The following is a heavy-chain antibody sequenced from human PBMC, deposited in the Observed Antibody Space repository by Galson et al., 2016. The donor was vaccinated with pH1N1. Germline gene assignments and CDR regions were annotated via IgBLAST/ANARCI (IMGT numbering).Heavy chain of an antibody. CDR1: GFSLSTSGVG. Sequence: ALVKPTQTLTLTCTFSGFSLSTSGVGVGWIRQPPGKALEWLALIYWDDDKRYSPSLKSRLTITKDTSKNQVVLTMTNMDPVDTATYYCARNGYGDYVGYFDYWGQGTLVTVSS. D-gene: IGHD4-17*01. J-gene: IGHJ4*02. CDR2: IYWDDDK. V-gene: IGHV2-5*02. CDR3: ARNGYGDYVGYFDY.